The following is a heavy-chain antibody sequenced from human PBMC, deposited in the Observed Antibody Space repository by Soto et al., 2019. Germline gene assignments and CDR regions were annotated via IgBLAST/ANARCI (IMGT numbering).Heavy chain of an antibody. CDR2: INHSGST. CDR1: GESVRSYY. J-gene: IGHJ6*02. D-gene: IGHD2-2*01. V-gene: IGHV4-34*01. CDR3: ARGSIVPAAMRTKGTYYYYGMDV. Sequence: PSESMSLTRAAYGESVRSYYLTGTRQPPGKGLEWIGEINHSGSTNYNPSLKSRVTISVDTSKNQFSLKLSSVTAADTAVYYCARGSIVPAAMRTKGTYYYYGMDVWGQGTTVTVSS.